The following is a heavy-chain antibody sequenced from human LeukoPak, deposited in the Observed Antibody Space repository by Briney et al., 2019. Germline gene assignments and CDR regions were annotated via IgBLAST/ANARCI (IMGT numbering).Heavy chain of an antibody. CDR1: GVSISSGGYY. J-gene: IGHJ5*02. D-gene: IGHD4-17*01. V-gene: IGHV4-31*03. CDR2: IYYSETT. CDR3: ARVKDYGDYWFDP. Sequence: SETLSLTCTVSGVSISSGGYYWRWLRQHPGKGREWIGYIYYSETTYYNPSLKSRVTISVDMSKNQFSLQLSSVTAADTAVYYCARVKDYGDYWFDPWGQGTLVTVSS.